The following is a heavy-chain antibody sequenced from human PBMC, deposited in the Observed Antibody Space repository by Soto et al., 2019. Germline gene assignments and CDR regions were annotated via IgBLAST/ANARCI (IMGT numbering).Heavy chain of an antibody. CDR1: GFTFSSYG. D-gene: IGHD3-22*01. V-gene: IGHV3-30*18. J-gene: IGHJ4*02. CDR2: ISYDGSNK. Sequence: GGSLRLSCAASGFTFSSYGMHWVRQAPGKGLEWVAVISYDGSNKYYADSVKGRFTISRDNSKNTLYLQMNSLRAEDTAVYYCAKEWVYDSSGWSFDYWGQGT. CDR3: AKEWVYDSSGWSFDY.